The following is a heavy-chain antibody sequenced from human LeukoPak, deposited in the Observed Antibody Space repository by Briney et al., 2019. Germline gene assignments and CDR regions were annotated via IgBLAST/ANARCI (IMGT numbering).Heavy chain of an antibody. J-gene: IGHJ4*02. D-gene: IGHD2-21*02. CDR1: GGSISSYY. CDR2: IYTSGST. Sequence: TSETLSLTCTVSGGSISSYYWSWIRQPAGKGLEWIGRIYTSGSTNYNPSLKSRVTMSVDTSKNQFSLKLSSVTAADTAVYYCARDSLAYYGGDCYTFDYWGQGTLVTVSS. CDR3: ARDSLAYYGGDCYTFDY. V-gene: IGHV4-4*07.